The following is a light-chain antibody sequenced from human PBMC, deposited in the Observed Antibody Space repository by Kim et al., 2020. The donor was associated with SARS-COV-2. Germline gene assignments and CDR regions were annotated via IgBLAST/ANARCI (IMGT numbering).Light chain of an antibody. CDR2: DVN. CDR1: SNDVGAYTY. J-gene: IGLJ1*01. CDR3: CSYGGSYTYV. V-gene: IGLV2-11*01. Sequence: GQAVTISCTGNSNDVGAYTYVSWYQHHPGKAPRLMIFDVNKRPSGVPDRFSGSKSGSAASLTISGLQAEDEADYYCCSYGGSYTYVFGTGTKVTVL.